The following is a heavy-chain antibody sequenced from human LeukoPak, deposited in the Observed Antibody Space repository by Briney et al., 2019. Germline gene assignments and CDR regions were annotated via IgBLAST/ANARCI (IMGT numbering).Heavy chain of an antibody. J-gene: IGHJ4*02. D-gene: IGHD1-26*01. Sequence: GGSLRLSCAASGFTFSSYAMHWVRQAPGKGLEWVAVISYDGSNKYYADSVKGRFTISRDNSKNTLYLQMNSLRAEDTAVYYCARDRDSVSYPTFDYWGQGTLVTVSS. CDR1: GFTFSSYA. CDR2: ISYDGSNK. CDR3: ARDRDSVSYPTFDY. V-gene: IGHV3-30-3*01.